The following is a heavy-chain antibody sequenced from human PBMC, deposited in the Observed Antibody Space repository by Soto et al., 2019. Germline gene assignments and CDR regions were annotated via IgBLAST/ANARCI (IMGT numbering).Heavy chain of an antibody. CDR3: ADSGGYYPRAYYFDY. CDR1: GFSFSTSG. J-gene: IGHJ4*02. V-gene: IGHV3-23*01. D-gene: IGHD1-26*01. Sequence: GGSLRLSCAVSGFSFSTSGMSWVRQAPGKGLEWVSGISAGGDSADYADSVKGRFTISRDNSKNTLYLQMNSLGAEDTAMYYCADSGGYYPRAYYFDYWGQGAQVTVSS. CDR2: ISAGGDSA.